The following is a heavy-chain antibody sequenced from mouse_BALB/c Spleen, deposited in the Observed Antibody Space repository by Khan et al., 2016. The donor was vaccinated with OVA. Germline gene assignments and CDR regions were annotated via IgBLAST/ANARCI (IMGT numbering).Heavy chain of an antibody. D-gene: IGHD2-14*01. J-gene: IGHJ4*01. CDR3: ARGGAAYYRNDGGAMEY. CDR1: GYTFTTAG. Sequence: QIQLVQSGPELKKPGETVRISCKASGYTFTTAGMQWVQKMPGKGLKWIGWINTHSGVPKYAEDFKGRFAFSLETSANTAYLQITNLKNGDTATYFCARGGAAYYRNDGGAMEYWGQGTSVTVSS. CDR2: INTHSGVP. V-gene: IGHV9-4*02.